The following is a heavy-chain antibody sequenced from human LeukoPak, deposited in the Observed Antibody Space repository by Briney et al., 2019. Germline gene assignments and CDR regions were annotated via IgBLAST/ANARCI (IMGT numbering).Heavy chain of an antibody. J-gene: IGHJ4*02. CDR3: AKERRRVDTAMVRSYYFEN. CDR1: GFTFSSSA. Sequence: PGGSLRLSCAASGFTFSSSAMSWVRQTPGKGLEWVASITGNFATTYYSDSVKGRCTISRDNSKNTLSLQMNSLRAEDTAVYFCAKERRRVDTAMVRSYYFENWGQGTLVTVSS. D-gene: IGHD5-18*01. CDR2: ITGNFATT. V-gene: IGHV3-23*01.